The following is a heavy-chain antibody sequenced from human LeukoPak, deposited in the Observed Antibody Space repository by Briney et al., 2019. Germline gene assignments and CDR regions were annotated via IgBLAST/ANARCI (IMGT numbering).Heavy chain of an antibody. J-gene: IGHJ4*02. V-gene: IGHV4-34*01. CDR2: INHSGST. CDR3: ARGPQRYCSSTSCPYYFDY. D-gene: IGHD2-2*01. CDR1: GGSFSGYY. Sequence: SETLSLTCAVYGGSFSGYYWSWIRQPPGKGLEWIGEINHSGSTNYNPSLKSRVTISVDTSKNQFSLKLSSVTAADTAVYYCARGPQRYCSSTSCPYYFDYWGQGTLVTVSS.